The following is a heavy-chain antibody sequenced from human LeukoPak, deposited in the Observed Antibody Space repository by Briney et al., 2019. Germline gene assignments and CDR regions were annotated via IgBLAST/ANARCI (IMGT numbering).Heavy chain of an antibody. CDR3: ARRKYYYDSSGYYYWFDP. CDR2: IFYSGST. D-gene: IGHD3-22*01. J-gene: IGHJ5*02. V-gene: IGHV4-39*01. Sequence: PSETLSLTCSVTSGSISNSNYYWGWIRQPPGKGLEWIGSIFYSGSTYYNPSLKSRVTISVDTSKNQFSLKLSSVTAADTAVYYCARRKYYYDSSGYYYWFDPWGQGTLVTVSS. CDR1: SGSISNSNYY.